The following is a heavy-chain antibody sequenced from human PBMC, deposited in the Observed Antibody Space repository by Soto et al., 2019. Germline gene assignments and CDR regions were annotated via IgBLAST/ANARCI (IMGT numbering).Heavy chain of an antibody. CDR2: ISYDGSNK. CDR1: GFTFSSYA. D-gene: IGHD5-12*01. CDR3: ARDPRPFLDVDIVAPTLYYFDY. J-gene: IGHJ4*02. Sequence: GGSLRLSCAASGFTFSSYAMHWVRQAPGKGLEGVAVISYDGSNKYYADSVKGRFTISRDNSKNTLYLQMNSLRAEDTAVYYCARDPRPFLDVDIVAPTLYYFDYWGQGTLVTVS. V-gene: IGHV3-30-3*01.